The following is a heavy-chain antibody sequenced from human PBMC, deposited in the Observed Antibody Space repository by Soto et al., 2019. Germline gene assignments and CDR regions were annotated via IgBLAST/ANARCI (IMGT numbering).Heavy chain of an antibody. CDR3: ARREVAARPSWFDP. CDR2: IIPIFGTA. Sequence: AASVKVSCKASGGTFSSYAISWVRQAPGQGLEWMGGIIPIFGTANYAQKFQGRVTITADESTSTAYMELSSLRSEDTAVYYCARREVAARPSWFDPWGQGTLVTVSS. CDR1: GGTFSSYA. V-gene: IGHV1-69*13. D-gene: IGHD6-6*01. J-gene: IGHJ5*02.